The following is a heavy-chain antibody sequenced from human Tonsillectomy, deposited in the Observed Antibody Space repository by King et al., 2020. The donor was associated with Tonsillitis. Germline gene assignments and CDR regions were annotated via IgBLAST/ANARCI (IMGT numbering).Heavy chain of an antibody. J-gene: IGHJ4*02. D-gene: IGHD3-16*01. V-gene: IGHV3-23*04. CDR3: GKDYVF. CDR1: GFTFSSYS. CDR2: ISANGGVT. Sequence: QLVESGGGLVQPGGSLRLSCAASGFTFSSYSMTWVRQAPGKGLEWVSSISANGGVTYYADSVKGRFTVSRDNSKNTLYLQMNSLRADDTAVYYCGKDYVFWGQGTLVTVSS.